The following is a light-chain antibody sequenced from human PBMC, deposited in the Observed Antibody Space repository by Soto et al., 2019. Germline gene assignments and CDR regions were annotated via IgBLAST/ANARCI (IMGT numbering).Light chain of an antibody. J-gene: IGKJ5*01. V-gene: IGKV1-39*01. CDR1: QTIATF. CDR2: GAS. CDR3: QLSHTTLT. Sequence: IQMTQSPSSLSASVGDRVTITCRASQTIATFLNWYQQKPGKAPKLLIYGASTLQSGVPSRFSGSGSGADSTLTISSLQPEDSATYYCQLSHTTLTFGQGTRLEIK.